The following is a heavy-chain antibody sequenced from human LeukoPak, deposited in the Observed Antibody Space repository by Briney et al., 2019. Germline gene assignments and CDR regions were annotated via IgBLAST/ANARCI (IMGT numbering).Heavy chain of an antibody. D-gene: IGHD3-16*01. CDR2: ISSDGSST. Sequence: GGSLRLSCAASGFTLSSLWMHWVRQAPGKGLEWVPRISSDGSSTNYADSVKGRFAISRDAAKNTLFLQINSLRAEDTAVYFCAAAGRGSLDYWGQGTLVTVSS. CDR3: AAAGRGSLDY. V-gene: IGHV3-74*01. J-gene: IGHJ4*02. CDR1: GFTLSSLW.